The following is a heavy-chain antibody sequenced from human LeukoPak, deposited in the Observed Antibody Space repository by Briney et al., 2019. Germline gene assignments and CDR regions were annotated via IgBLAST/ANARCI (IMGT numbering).Heavy chain of an antibody. V-gene: IGHV3-53*04. CDR2: IYAGGRT. CDR3: ARVIYQLVFDY. D-gene: IGHD2-2*01. Sequence: GGSLRLSCAASGFTFSSYSMNWVRQAPGRGLEWVSVIYAGGRTYYADSVKGRFTISRHNSNNTLYLQMNSLRPEDTAVYYCARVIYQLVFDYWGQGTLVSVSS. J-gene: IGHJ4*02. CDR1: GFTFSSYS.